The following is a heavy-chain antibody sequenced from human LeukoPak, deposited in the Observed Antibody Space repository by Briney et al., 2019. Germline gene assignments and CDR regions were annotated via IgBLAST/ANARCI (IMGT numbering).Heavy chain of an antibody. V-gene: IGHV3-73*01. CDR3: ANGADPLYGDYVGLDS. CDR2: IRRKVHTYAT. Sequence: GGSLRLSCAASGFTFSDSAIHWVRQASGKGLEWVGRIRRKVHTYATAYSASVKGRFTISRDDSKNTAYLQMNSLKIEDTAVYYCANGADPLYGDYVGLDSWGQGTLVTVSS. D-gene: IGHD4-17*01. J-gene: IGHJ4*02. CDR1: GFTFSDSA.